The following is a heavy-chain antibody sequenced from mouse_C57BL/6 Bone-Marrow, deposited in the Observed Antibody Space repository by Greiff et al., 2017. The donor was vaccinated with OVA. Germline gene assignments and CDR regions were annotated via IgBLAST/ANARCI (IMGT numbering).Heavy chain of an antibody. J-gene: IGHJ1*03. CDR1: GFTFSSYA. Sequence: EVKLMESGEGLVKPGGSLKLSCAASGFTFSSYAMSWVRQTPEKRLEWVAYISSGGDYIYYADTVKGRFTISRDNARNTLYLQMSSLKSEDTAMYYCTRARNSSWYFDVWGTGTTVTVSS. CDR2: ISSGGDYI. D-gene: IGHD2-1*01. V-gene: IGHV5-9-1*02. CDR3: TRARNSSWYFDV.